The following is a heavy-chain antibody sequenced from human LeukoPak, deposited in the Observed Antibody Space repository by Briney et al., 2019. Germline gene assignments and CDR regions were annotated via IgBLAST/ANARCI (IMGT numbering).Heavy chain of an antibody. CDR2: IWYDGSNK. CDR1: GFTFSSYA. CDR3: AREIYYYDSSGYFDY. J-gene: IGHJ4*02. Sequence: GGPLRLSCAASGFTFSSYAMSWVRQAPGKGLEWVAVIWYDGSNKYYADSVKGRFTISRGNSKNTLYLQMNSLRAEDTAVYYCAREIYYYDSSGYFDYWGQGTLVTVSS. V-gene: IGHV3-33*08. D-gene: IGHD3-22*01.